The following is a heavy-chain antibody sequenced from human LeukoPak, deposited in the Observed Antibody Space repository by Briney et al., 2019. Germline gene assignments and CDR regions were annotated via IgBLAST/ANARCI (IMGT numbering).Heavy chain of an antibody. J-gene: IGHJ4*02. CDR3: AKDIVVVPVATSDY. Sequence: GGSLRLSCEASGFTFNNFGMHWVRQAPGKGLEWVAFIGYDESKKYYAESVKGRFTISRDDSKNTLYLQMSALKTEDTAVYFCAKDIVVVPVATSDYWGQGTLVTVSS. V-gene: IGHV3-30*02. D-gene: IGHD2-2*01. CDR2: IGYDESKK. CDR1: GFTFNNFG.